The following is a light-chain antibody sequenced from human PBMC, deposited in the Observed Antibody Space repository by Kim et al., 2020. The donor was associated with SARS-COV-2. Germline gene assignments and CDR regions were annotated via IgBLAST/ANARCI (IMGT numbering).Light chain of an antibody. V-gene: IGLV3-19*01. Sequence: SSELTQDPSVSVALGQTVTITCQGDSLRKYYATWYQQRPGQAPALVIYGKDKRPSGIPDRFSGSSSGNTASLTITGAQAADEADYYCKSRDSRRGKVVFGGGTKVTVL. J-gene: IGLJ2*01. CDR3: KSRDSRRGKVV. CDR2: GKD. CDR1: SLRKYY.